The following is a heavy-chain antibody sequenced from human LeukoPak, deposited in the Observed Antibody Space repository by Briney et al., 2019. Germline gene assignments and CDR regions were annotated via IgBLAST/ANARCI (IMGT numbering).Heavy chain of an antibody. Sequence: GGSLRLSCAASGFTFTDYAMHWVRQAPGKGLEWVSGISWNSGNLEYADSVRGRFTISRDNAKNSLFLQMNSLRAEDSAMYYCVRDHVGGSCVDCPLGDAFDTWGQGTMVTVSS. CDR3: VRDHVGGSCVDCPLGDAFDT. J-gene: IGHJ3*02. D-gene: IGHD2-15*01. V-gene: IGHV3-9*01. CDR1: GFTFTDYA. CDR2: ISWNSGNL.